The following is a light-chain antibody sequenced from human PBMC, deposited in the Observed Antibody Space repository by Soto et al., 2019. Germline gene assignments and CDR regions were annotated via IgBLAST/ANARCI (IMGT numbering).Light chain of an antibody. CDR1: QSISNF. CDR2: TTS. V-gene: IGKV1-39*01. J-gene: IGKJ4*01. Sequence: DIQMTQSPSSLSASVGDRVTITCRASQSISNFLNWYQQKPGKAPKLLIHTTSSLQSGVPSRFSASGTGTDFTLIISSLQPEDFATYYCKQSYSTPQTFGGGTKVEI. CDR3: KQSYSTPQT.